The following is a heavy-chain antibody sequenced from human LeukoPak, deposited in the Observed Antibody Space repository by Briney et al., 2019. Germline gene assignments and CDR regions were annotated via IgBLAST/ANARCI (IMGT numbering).Heavy chain of an antibody. V-gene: IGHV3-74*01. CDR1: GFTFSSYS. J-gene: IGHJ4*02. Sequence: PGGSLRLSCAASGFTFSSYSMNWVRQAPGKGLVWVSHIIQDGSVTSYADSVKGRFTISRDNAKNTVYLQLNNLRAEDTAVYYCATDDYRGLGYWGQGTLVTVSS. CDR2: IIQDGSVT. CDR3: ATDDYRGLGY. D-gene: IGHD3-16*01.